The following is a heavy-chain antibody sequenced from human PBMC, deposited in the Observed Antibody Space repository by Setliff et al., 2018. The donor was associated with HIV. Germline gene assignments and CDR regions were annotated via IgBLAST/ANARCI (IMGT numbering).Heavy chain of an antibody. J-gene: IGHJ3*02. D-gene: IGHD3-22*01. Sequence: TLSLTCTVSGGSISSGTYHWSWIRQPAGKGLEWIGHMYTSGSTKYNPSLKSRVTISVDRSKNQFSLKLSSVTAADTAVYYCARSPLNYYDKSDAFDIWGQGTMVTVSS. CDR2: MYTSGST. CDR3: ARSPLNYYDKSDAFDI. V-gene: IGHV4-61*09. CDR1: GGSISSGTYH.